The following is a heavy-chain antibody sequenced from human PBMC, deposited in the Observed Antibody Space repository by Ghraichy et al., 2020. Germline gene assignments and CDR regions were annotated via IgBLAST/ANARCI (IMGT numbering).Heavy chain of an antibody. J-gene: IGHJ6*02. CDR1: GFTFSSYP. Sequence: GGSLRLSCATSGFTFSSYPMHWVRQAPGKGLEWVAIISDDGSNEYYADSVKGRFTLSRDNSKNTLYLKMNSLRVEDTAVYYRARDNTVFGVAIFHYYGMDVWGHGTKVTVSS. CDR3: ARDNTVFGVAIFHYYGMDV. CDR2: ISDDGSNE. V-gene: IGHV3-30-3*01. D-gene: IGHD3-3*01.